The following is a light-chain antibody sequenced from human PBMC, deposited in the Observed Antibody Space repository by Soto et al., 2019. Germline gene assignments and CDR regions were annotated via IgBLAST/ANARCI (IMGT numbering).Light chain of an antibody. CDR2: HVS. Sequence: QSVLAQPASVSGSRGQSITISCTGTSSDVGRYNYVSWFQQHPGKVPKLIIYHVSNWPSGVSDCFSGSKSGNTASLTISGLQPEDEADYYCSSFTSSSTFVFGTGTKVTVL. CDR3: SSFTSSSTFV. CDR1: SSDVGRYNY. V-gene: IGLV2-14*03. J-gene: IGLJ1*01.